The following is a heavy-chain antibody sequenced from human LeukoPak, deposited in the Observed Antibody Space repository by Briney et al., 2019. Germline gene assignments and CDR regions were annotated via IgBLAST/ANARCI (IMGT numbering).Heavy chain of an antibody. CDR2: IYHSGST. CDR1: GYSISSGYY. CDR3: ARDRRPYYFDY. V-gene: IGHV4-38-2*02. J-gene: IGHJ4*02. Sequence: SETLSLTCTVSGYSISSGYYWGWIRQPPGKGLEWIGSIYHSGSTYYNPSLKSRVTISVDTSKNQFSLKLSSVTAADTAVYYCARDRRPYYFDYWGQGTLVTVSS. D-gene: IGHD6-6*01.